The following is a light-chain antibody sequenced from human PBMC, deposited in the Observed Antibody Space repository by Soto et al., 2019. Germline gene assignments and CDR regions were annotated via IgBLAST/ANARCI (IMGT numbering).Light chain of an antibody. Sequence: ETVLTQSPATLSVSPGERATFSCRASQSVTTNLAWYQQKPGQVPRLLIYGASTRATGILARFSGSGSGTEFTLSISILQSDDFAIYHCQQYHSWPHTFGQGTK. CDR1: QSVTTN. V-gene: IGKV3-15*01. J-gene: IGKJ2*01. CDR2: GAS. CDR3: QQYHSWPHT.